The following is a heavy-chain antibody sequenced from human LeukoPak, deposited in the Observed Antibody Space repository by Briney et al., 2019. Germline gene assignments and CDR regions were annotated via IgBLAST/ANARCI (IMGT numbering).Heavy chain of an antibody. CDR3: ARVAFGELLPDY. CDR2: INAGNGNT. Sequence: GASVKVSCRASGYTFTSYAMHWVRQAPGQRLEWMGWINAGNGNTKYSQKFQGRVTITRDTSASTAYMELSSLRSEDTAVYYCARVAFGELLPDYWGQGTLVTVSS. J-gene: IGHJ4*02. D-gene: IGHD1-26*01. CDR1: GYTFTSYA. V-gene: IGHV1-3*01.